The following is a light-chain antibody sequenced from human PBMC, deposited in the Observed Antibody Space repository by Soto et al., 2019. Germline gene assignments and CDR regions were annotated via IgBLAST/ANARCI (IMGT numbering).Light chain of an antibody. CDR1: QSVSTY. CDR2: DAS. V-gene: IGKV3-11*01. J-gene: IGKJ5*01. CDR3: QQRSSWIT. Sequence: ETVLTQSPATLSLSPGERATLSCKASQSVSTYLAWYQQKPGQAPRLLIYDASNRATGIPARFSGSGSGTDFTLTISSLEPEDFAVYYCQQRSSWITFGQGTRLEI.